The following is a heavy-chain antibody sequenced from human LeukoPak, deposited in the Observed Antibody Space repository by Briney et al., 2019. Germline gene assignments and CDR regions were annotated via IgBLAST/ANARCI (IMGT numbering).Heavy chain of an antibody. D-gene: IGHD3-3*01. CDR2: IYYSGST. V-gene: IGHV4-39*07. CDR1: GVSISSSNSY. Sequence: PSETLSLTCTVSGVSISSSNSYWGWIRQPPGKGLEWIGSIYYSGSTYYNPSLKSRVTISVDTSKNQFSLKLSSVTAADTAVYYCARGRDLITIFGVVIMGPYYFDYWGQGTLVTVSS. J-gene: IGHJ4*02. CDR3: ARGRDLITIFGVVIMGPYYFDY.